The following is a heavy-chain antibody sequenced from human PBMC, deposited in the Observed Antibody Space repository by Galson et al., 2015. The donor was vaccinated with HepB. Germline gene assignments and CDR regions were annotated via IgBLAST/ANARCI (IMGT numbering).Heavy chain of an antibody. CDR2: ISSSSSYT. J-gene: IGHJ6*02. CDR1: GFTFSDYY. CDR3: ARDLGGSGSYYPLYGMDV. V-gene: IGHV3-11*05. D-gene: IGHD3-10*01. Sequence: SLRLSCAASGFTFSDYYMSWIRQAPGKGLEWVSYISSSSSYTNYADSVKGRFTISRDNAKNSLYLQMNSLRAEDTAVYYCARDLGGSGSYYPLYGMDVWGQGTTVTVSS.